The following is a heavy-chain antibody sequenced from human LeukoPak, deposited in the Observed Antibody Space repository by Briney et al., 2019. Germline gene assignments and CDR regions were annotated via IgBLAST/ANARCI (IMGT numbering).Heavy chain of an antibody. J-gene: IGHJ4*02. CDR3: AKIPDVSDY. V-gene: IGHV3-23*01. Sequence: GGSLRLSCAASGFTFSTYAVNWVRQAPGKGLEWVSTISGSGDSTYYADSVKGRFTISRDNSKNTLYLQMSSLRVEDTAVYYCAKIPDVSDYWGQGTLVTVSS. CDR1: GFTFSTYA. CDR2: ISGSGDST.